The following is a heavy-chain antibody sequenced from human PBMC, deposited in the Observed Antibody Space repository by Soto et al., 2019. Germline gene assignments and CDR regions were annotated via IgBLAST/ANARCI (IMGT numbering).Heavy chain of an antibody. CDR3: ARDGKRGYSYGYPGGNWFDP. V-gene: IGHV3-48*02. D-gene: IGHD5-18*01. CDR1: GFTLSSYS. J-gene: IGHJ5*02. CDR2: ISSSSSTI. Sequence: GGALRISCAASGFTLSSYSMNWVPPGPGEGVGGVSYISSSSSTIYYADSVKGRFTISRDNAKNSLYLQMNSLRDEDTAVYYCARDGKRGYSYGYPGGNWFDPWGQGTLVTVSS.